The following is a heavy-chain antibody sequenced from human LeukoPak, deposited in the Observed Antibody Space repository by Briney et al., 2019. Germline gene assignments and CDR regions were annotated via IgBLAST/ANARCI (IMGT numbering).Heavy chain of an antibody. J-gene: IGHJ4*02. CDR2: IYYSGST. CDR3: ARHGGYGSGWPDFFDY. V-gene: IGHV4-59*08. D-gene: IGHD6-19*01. CDR1: GGSISSYY. Sequence: SETLSLTCTVSGGSISSYYWSWIRQPPGKGLEWIGYIYYSGSTNYNPSLKSRVTISVDTSKNQFSLKLSSVTAADTAVYYCARHGGYGSGWPDFFDYWGQGTLVTVSS.